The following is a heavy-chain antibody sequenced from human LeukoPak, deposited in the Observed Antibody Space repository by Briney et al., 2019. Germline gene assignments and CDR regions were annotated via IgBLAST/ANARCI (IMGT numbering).Heavy chain of an antibody. J-gene: IGHJ5*02. CDR2: IYYSGST. D-gene: IGHD2-2*01. Sequence: PSETLSLTCTVSGGSISSGDYYWSWIRQPPGKGLEWIGYIYYSGSTYYNPSLKSRVTISVDTSKTQFSLKLSSVTAADTAVYYCARDSWAEYCSSTSCSEDNWFDPWGQGTLVTVSS. CDR3: ARDSWAEYCSSTSCSEDNWFDP. V-gene: IGHV4-30-4*01. CDR1: GGSISSGDYY.